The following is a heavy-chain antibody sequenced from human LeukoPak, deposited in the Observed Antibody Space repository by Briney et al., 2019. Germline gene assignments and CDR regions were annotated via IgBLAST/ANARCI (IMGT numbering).Heavy chain of an antibody. CDR2: ISWNSGSI. J-gene: IGHJ5*02. V-gene: IGHV3-9*03. CDR3: AKDHDSSGYGPFDP. CDR1: EFPFEDYA. D-gene: IGHD3-22*01. Sequence: SLRLSCASSEFPFEDYALDGTRHAPGKGLEWVAGISWNSGSIGYADSVKGRFTISRDNAKNSLYLQMNSLRAEDMALYYGAKDHDSSGYGPFDPWGQGTLVTVSS.